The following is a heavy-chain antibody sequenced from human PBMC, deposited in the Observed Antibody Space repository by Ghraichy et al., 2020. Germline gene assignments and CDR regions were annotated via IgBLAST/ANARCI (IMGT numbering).Heavy chain of an antibody. CDR3: ARFGLDYGDHGYVAFDS. J-gene: IGHJ4*02. Sequence: ASVKVSCKASGYTFTGYHIHWVRQAPGQGLEWMGWINPNSGGTKYAQKFQGRVTMTRDTSTSTAYMEVNRLRSDDTAVYYCARFGLDYGDHGYVAFDSWGQGALVPVSS. D-gene: IGHD4-17*01. CDR2: INPNSGGT. V-gene: IGHV1-2*02. CDR1: GYTFTGYH.